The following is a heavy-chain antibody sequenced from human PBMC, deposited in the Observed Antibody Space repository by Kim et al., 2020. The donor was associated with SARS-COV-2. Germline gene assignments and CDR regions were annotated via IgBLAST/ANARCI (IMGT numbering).Heavy chain of an antibody. J-gene: IGHJ5*01. V-gene: IGHV1-3*01. CDR3: ARARSYDILTGYWGFDS. D-gene: IGHD3-9*01. CDR2: ISAANGNT. CDR1: GYTFTFYA. Sequence: SVKVSCKASGYTFTFYAMHWVRQAPGQRLEWMGWISAANGNTKYSQKFQDRVTITRDTSASTAYMELSSLRSEDTAVYFCARARSYDILTGYWGFDSWGQGTLVTVSS.